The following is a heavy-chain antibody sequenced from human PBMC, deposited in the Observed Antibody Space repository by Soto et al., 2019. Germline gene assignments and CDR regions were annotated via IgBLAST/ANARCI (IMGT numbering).Heavy chain of an antibody. CDR2: IDPGGGST. J-gene: IGHJ4*02. CDR3: ARTLYGDNVDY. V-gene: IGHV1-46*01. CDR1: GYTFTSYY. Sequence: ASVKVSCKASGYTFTSYYMHWVRQAPGQGLEWMGVIDPGGGSTTHAQKFQGRVTMTRNTSISTAYMELSSLRSEDTAVYYCARTLYGDNVDYWGQGTLVTVSS. D-gene: IGHD4-17*01.